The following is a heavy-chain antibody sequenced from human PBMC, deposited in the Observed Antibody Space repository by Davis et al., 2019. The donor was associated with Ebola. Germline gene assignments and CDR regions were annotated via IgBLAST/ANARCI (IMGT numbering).Heavy chain of an antibody. CDR2: INPITGGT. D-gene: IGHD3-22*01. V-gene: IGHV1-46*01. CDR1: GYRFTSYY. J-gene: IGHJ3*02. CDR3: AREGGRYYDSSGYVFDI. Sequence: ASVKVSCKASGYRFTSYYMHWVRQAPGQGLEWMGIINPITGGTNYAQNFQVRVNMTRDTSTSTVYMELGSLRSEDTAVYYCAREGGRYYDSSGYVFDIWGQGTMVKVAS.